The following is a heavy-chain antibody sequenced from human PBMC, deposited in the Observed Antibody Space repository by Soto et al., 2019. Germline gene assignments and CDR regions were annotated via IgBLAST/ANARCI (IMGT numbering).Heavy chain of an antibody. J-gene: IGHJ6*02. V-gene: IGHV1-2*02. D-gene: IGHD5-12*01. CDR1: GYTFTGYY. CDR3: ARVEMATTTYYYYYYGMDV. Sequence: ASVKVSCKASGYTFTGYYMHWVRQAPGQGLEWMGWINPNSGGTNYAQKFQGRVTMTRDTSISTAYMELSRLRSDDTAVYYCARVEMATTTYYYYYYGMDVWGQGTTVTAP. CDR2: INPNSGGT.